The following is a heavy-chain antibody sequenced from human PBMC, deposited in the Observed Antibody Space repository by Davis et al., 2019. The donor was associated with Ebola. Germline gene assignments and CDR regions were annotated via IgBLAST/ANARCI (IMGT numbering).Heavy chain of an antibody. V-gene: IGHV3-33*03. J-gene: IGHJ4*02. CDR1: GFTFSSYG. Sequence: GGSLRLSCAASGFTFSSYGMHWVRQAPGKGLEWVAVIWYDGSNKYYADSVKGRFTISRGNAKNSLYLQMNSLRAEDTAVYYCLIGSDYWGQGTLVTVSS. CDR3: LIGSDY. D-gene: IGHD3-16*01. CDR2: IWYDGSNK.